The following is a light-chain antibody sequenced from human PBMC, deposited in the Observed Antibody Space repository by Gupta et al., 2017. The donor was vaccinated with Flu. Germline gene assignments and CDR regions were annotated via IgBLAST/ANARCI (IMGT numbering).Light chain of an antibody. Sequence: QSLLTQPPSASAAPGQKVTISCSGSSSNVGGNSVNWYQQFPGTAPKLLIFSDNQRPSGIPDRISGSKSDTSASLTISGLQSEDEADYYCAAWDDSLNGPVLGGGTKLTVL. J-gene: IGLJ3*02. CDR1: SSNVGGNS. CDR3: AAWDDSLNGPV. V-gene: IGLV1-44*01. CDR2: SDN.